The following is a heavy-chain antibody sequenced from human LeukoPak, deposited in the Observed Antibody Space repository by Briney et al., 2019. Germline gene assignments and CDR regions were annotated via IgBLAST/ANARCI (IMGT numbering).Heavy chain of an antibody. CDR3: ARDLGYSYTNDY. Sequence: PVASVKASCKASGYTFTGYYMHWVRQAPGQGLEWMGWINPNSGGTNYAQKFQGRVTMTRDTSISTAYMELSRLRSDDTAVYYCARDLGYSYTNDYWGQGTLDTVSS. CDR1: GYTFTGYY. V-gene: IGHV1-2*02. CDR2: INPNSGGT. J-gene: IGHJ4*02. D-gene: IGHD5-18*01.